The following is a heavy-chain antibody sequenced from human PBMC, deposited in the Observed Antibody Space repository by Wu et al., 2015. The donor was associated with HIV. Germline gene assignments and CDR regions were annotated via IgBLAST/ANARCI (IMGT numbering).Heavy chain of an antibody. CDR1: GGTFNTYA. J-gene: IGHJ6*02. CDR3: ARDGHIVVVVAATTGYYYYGMDV. D-gene: IGHD2-15*01. V-gene: IGHV1-69*12. CDR2: IIPIFGTA. Sequence: QVQLVQSGAEVKKPGSSVKVSCKASGGTFNTYAISWVRQAPGQGLEWMGGIIPIFGTANYAQKFQGRVTITADESTSTAYMELSSLRSEDTAVYYCARDGHIVVVVAATTGYYYYGMDVVGPRA.